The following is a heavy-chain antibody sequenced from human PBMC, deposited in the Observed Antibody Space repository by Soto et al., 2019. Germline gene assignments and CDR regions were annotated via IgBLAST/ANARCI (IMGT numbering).Heavy chain of an antibody. V-gene: IGHV3-21*01. Sequence: GSLRLSCAASGFTFSSHSMNWVRQAPGKGLEWVSSISSSSSYIYYADSVKGRFTISRDNAKNSLYLQMNSLRAEDTAVYYCARASSDGYDSKDYWGQGTLVTVSS. CDR1: GFTFSSHS. J-gene: IGHJ4*02. D-gene: IGHD3-22*01. CDR2: ISSSSSYI. CDR3: ARASSDGYDSKDY.